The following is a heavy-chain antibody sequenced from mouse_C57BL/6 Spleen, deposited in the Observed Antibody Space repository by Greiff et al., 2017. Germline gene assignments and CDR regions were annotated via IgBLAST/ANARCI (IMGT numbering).Heavy chain of an antibody. Sequence: VKLQQPGAELVKPGASVKVSCKASGYTFTSYWMHWVKQRPGQGLEWIGRIHPSDSDTNYNQKFKGKATLTVDKSSSTAYMQLSSLTSEDSAVYYWAIGIYYDYDVPPYWGQGTLVTVSA. J-gene: IGHJ3*01. CDR3: AIGIYYDYDVPPY. V-gene: IGHV1-74*01. CDR2: IHPSDSDT. D-gene: IGHD2-4*01. CDR1: GYTFTSYW.